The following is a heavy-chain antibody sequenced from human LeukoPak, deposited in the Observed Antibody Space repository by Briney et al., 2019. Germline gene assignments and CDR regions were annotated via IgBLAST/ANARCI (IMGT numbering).Heavy chain of an antibody. J-gene: IGHJ6*02. D-gene: IGHD2-2*01. CDR1: GFTFSSYA. Sequence: GGSLRLSCAASGFTFSSYAMHWVRQAPGKGLEWVAVISYDGSNKYYADSVKGRFTISRDNSKNTLYLQMNSLRAEDTAVYYCARDDCSSTSCPANYYYGMDVWGQGTTVTVSS. CDR3: ARDDCSSTSCPANYYYGMDV. V-gene: IGHV3-30-3*01. CDR2: ISYDGSNK.